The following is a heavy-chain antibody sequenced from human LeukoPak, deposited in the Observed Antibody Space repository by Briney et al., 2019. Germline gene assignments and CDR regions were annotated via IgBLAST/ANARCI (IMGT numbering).Heavy chain of an antibody. D-gene: IGHD1-14*01. CDR1: GGSISSYY. CDR3: ARDAPDGIDY. J-gene: IGHJ4*02. Sequence: SETLSLTCTVSGGSISSYYWSWIRQPPGKGLEWIGYIYYSGSTNYNPSLKSRVTISVDTSKNQFSLKLGSVTAADTAVYYCARDAPDGIDYWGQGTLVTVSS. V-gene: IGHV4-59*01. CDR2: IYYSGST.